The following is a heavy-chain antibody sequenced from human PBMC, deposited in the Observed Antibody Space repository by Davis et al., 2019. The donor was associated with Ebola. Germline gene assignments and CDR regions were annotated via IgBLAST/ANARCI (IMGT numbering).Heavy chain of an antibody. J-gene: IGHJ4*02. V-gene: IGHV6-1*01. CDR1: GDSVSGNNGA. D-gene: IGHD5-12*01. CDR3: ARGWLRSKFDY. CDR2: TYYYRSKWYI. Sequence: PSETLSLTCAISGDSVSGNNGAWNWIRQSPSRGLEWLGRTYYYRSKWYIDYAESVRGRIIINPDTSKNQLSLQVNSVTPEDTAVYYCARGWLRSKFDYWGRGTLVTGSS.